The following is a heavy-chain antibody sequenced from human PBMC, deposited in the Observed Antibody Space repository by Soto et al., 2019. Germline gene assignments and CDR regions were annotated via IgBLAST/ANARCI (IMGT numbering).Heavy chain of an antibody. CDR1: GGSFSGYY. Sequence: SETLSLTCAVYGGSFSGYYWSWIRQPPGKGLEWIGEINHSGSTNYNPSLKSRVTISVDTSKNQFSLKLSSVTAADTAVYYCASPAWPPGDYWGQGTLVTVSS. CDR2: INHSGST. J-gene: IGHJ4*02. CDR3: ASPAWPPGDY. V-gene: IGHV4-34*01.